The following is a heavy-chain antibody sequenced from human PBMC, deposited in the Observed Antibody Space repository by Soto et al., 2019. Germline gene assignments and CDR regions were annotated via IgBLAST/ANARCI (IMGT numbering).Heavy chain of an antibody. J-gene: IGHJ6*02. Sequence: QVQLQESGPGLVRPSETLSLTCTVSGGSISNSYWSWIRQSPGKGLEWIGYIYSSGSTNYNPSLKSRVTISLDTSKNHFSLKLSSLIAADTAVYXXXXXXXXXXXXXXPWDVWGQGTTVTVSS. V-gene: IGHV4-59*08. CDR2: IYSSGST. CDR1: GGSISNSY. CDR3: XXXXXXXXXXXXPWDV.